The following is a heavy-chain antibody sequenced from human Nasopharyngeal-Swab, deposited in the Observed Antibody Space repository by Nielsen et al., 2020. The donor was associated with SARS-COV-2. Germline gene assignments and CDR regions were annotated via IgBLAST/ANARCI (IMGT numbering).Heavy chain of an antibody. CDR3: ARTETYYYGSGSYYPIDY. J-gene: IGHJ4*02. D-gene: IGHD3-10*01. V-gene: IGHV3-30*03. CDR2: ISYDGSNK. CDR1: GFTFSSYG. Sequence: GEFLKISCAASGFTFSSYGMHWVRQAPGKGLEWVAVISYDGSNKYYADSVKGRFTISRDNSKNTLYLQMNSLRAEDTAVYYCARTETYYYGSGSYYPIDYWGQGTLVTVSS.